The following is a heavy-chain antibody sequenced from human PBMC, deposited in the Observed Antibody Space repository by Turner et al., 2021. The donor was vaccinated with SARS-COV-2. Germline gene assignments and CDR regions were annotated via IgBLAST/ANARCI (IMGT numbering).Heavy chain of an antibody. CDR1: GASISSYF. D-gene: IGHD2-8*01. J-gene: IGHJ6*02. CDR3: ARDLGRHCTSTTCHRWEDNGMDV. V-gene: IGHV4-4*08. CDR2: IYASEDT. Sequence: QVQLQESGPGLVQSSETLSLTCTVSGASISSYFWTWIRQSPGRGLEWIGYIYASEDTDYQPSLKSRATISVDWSKNQFSLSLRSVTAADSAVYYCARDLGRHCTSTTCHRWEDNGMDVWGQGATVTVS.